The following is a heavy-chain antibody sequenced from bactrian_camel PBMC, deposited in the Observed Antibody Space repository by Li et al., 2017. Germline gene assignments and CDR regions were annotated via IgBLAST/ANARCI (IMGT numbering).Heavy chain of an antibody. V-gene: IGHV3S55*01. D-gene: IGHD6*01. Sequence: HVQLVESGGGLVQPGGSLRLSCTASGFTYSASCLSWYRQAPGEDRELVSSIRGDGWMYYRDSVRGRFTISKDNAKNTLYLQVNSLSPEDTAVYYCAADPEEPRSYGGSWLYWGQGTQVTVS. CDR1: GFTYSASC. J-gene: IGHJ4*01. CDR2: IRGDGWM. CDR3: AADPEEPRSYGGSWLY.